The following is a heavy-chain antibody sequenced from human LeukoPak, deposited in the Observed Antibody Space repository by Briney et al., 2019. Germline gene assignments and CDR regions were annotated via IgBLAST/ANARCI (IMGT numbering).Heavy chain of an antibody. CDR1: GFTFSDHY. D-gene: IGHD5-12*01. V-gene: IGHV3-72*01. J-gene: IGHJ4*02. CDR3: ARGSYSGYDSGFDY. Sequence: GGSLRLSCAASGFTFSDHYMDWVRQAPGKGLEWVGRTRNKANSYTTEYAASVKGRFTISRDDSKNSLYLQMYSLKTEDTAVYYCARGSYSGYDSGFDYWGQGTLVTVSS. CDR2: TRNKANSYTT.